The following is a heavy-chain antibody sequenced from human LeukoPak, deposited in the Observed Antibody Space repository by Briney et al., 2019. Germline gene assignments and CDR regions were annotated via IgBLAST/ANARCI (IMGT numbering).Heavy chain of an antibody. J-gene: IGHJ2*01. V-gene: IGHV3-48*04. CDR1: GFTFSSYS. D-gene: IGHD6-6*01. Sequence: GGSLRLSCAASGFTFSSYSMNWVRQAPGKGLEWVSYISSRSSTIYYADSVEGRFTISRDNAKNSLYLQMNSLRAEDTAMYYCARPYSSSSEVYWYFDLWGRGTLVTVSS. CDR2: ISSRSSTI. CDR3: ARPYSSSSEVYWYFDL.